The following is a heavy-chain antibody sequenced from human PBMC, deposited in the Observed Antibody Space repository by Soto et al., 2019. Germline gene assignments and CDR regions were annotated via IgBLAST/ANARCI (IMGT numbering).Heavy chain of an antibody. V-gene: IGHV4-4*07. Sequence: QVQLEESGPGLVRPSETLSLTCSVSGVSITSYYWCWIRQSAGGGLEWMGRINTDGLSTYSPSFKSRLTRSLDTAKNQVSLRLISVTAADTAVYFCARVPVAVAATEDYYGLDVWGQGTTVTVSS. CDR2: INTDGLS. J-gene: IGHJ6*02. CDR1: GVSITSYY. CDR3: ARVPVAVAATEDYYGLDV. D-gene: IGHD2-15*01.